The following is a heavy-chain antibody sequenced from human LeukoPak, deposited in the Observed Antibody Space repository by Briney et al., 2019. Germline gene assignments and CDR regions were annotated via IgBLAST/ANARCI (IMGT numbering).Heavy chain of an antibody. CDR2: IYHSGST. Sequence: SSEALSLTCAVSGGSISSSNWWSWLRQPPGKGLEWIGEIYHSGSTNYNPSLKIRVTISVDKSKNQFSLKLSSVTAADTAVYYCARKAGGPFDYWGQGTLVTVSS. D-gene: IGHD2-15*01. J-gene: IGHJ4*02. CDR1: GGSISSSNW. CDR3: ARKAGGPFDY. V-gene: IGHV4-4*02.